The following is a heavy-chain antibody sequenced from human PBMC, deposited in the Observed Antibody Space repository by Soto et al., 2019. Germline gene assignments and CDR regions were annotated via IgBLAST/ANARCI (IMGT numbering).Heavy chain of an antibody. CDR2: ITPIYDTT. J-gene: IGHJ6*02. CDR1: GDTLTNHA. CDR3: AQGYAVMGHYDMSV. V-gene: IGHV1-69*12. D-gene: IGHD2-15*01. Sequence: QVHLVQSGAEEKKAGSSVKVSCKASGDTLTNHAVSWVRQAPGQGLEWMGGITPIYDTTNIAQKFHGRLTFSADESSGTVYMELQSLTSGDTAVYYCAQGYAVMGHYDMSVWGQGTTVIVSS.